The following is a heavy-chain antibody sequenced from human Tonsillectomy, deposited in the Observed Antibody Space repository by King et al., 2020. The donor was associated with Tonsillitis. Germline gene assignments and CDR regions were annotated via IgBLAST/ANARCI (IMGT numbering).Heavy chain of an antibody. D-gene: IGHD1-26*01. CDR3: ARTLWEPGRGCFYNRMDV. V-gene: IGHV3-9*01. J-gene: IGHJ6*02. Sequence: VQLVESGGGLVQPGRSLRLSCAASAFSFDDYAMHWVRQAPGKGLEWVSGISWNSGSIGYADSVKGRFTISRDNAKNSLYLHMNSLRAEDTALYYCARTLWEPGRGCFYNRMDVWGQGTTVTVSS. CDR1: AFSFDDYA. CDR2: ISWNSGSI.